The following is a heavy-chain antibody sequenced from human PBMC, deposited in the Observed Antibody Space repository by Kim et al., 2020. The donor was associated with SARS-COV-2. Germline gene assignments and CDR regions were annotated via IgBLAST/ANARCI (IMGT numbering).Heavy chain of an antibody. Sequence: SETLSLTCTVSGGSISDYYWSWIRQPPGKGLEWIGYIYYSGSTNSNPFLESRVTISVDTSKNQFSLKLSSVTAADTAVYYCAGYSGYDFRGSGWYYFDYWGQGNLVTVSS. V-gene: IGHV4-59*01. D-gene: IGHD6-19*01. CDR3: AGYSGYDFRGSGWYYFDY. CDR2: IYYSGST. J-gene: IGHJ4*02. CDR1: GGSISDYY.